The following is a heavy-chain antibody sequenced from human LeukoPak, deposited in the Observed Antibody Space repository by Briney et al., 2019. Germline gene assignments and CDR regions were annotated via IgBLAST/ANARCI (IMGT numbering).Heavy chain of an antibody. CDR1: GGSISSYY. Sequence: SETLSLTCTVSGGSISSYYWSWIRQPAGKGLEWIGRIYTSGSTNYNPSLKSRVTMSVDTSKNQFSLKLSSVTAADTAVYYCARDIVVVPAAIGLDWYFDLWGRGTLVTVSS. V-gene: IGHV4-4*07. D-gene: IGHD2-2*01. CDR3: ARDIVVVPAAIGLDWYFDL. J-gene: IGHJ2*01. CDR2: IYTSGST.